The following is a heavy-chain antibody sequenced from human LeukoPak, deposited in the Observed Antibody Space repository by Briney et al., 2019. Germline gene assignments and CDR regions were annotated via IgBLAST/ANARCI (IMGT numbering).Heavy chain of an antibody. CDR2: ISSSSSTI. CDR3: ARGRRYSNYYYYGMDV. CDR1: GFTFSSYS. V-gene: IGHV3-48*02. J-gene: IGHJ6*02. D-gene: IGHD4-11*01. Sequence: GGSLRFSCAASGFTFSSYSMNWVRQAPGKGLEWVSYISSSSSTIYYADSVKGRFTISRDNAKNSLYLQMNSLRDEDTAVYYCARGRRYSNYYYYGMDVWGQGTTVTVSS.